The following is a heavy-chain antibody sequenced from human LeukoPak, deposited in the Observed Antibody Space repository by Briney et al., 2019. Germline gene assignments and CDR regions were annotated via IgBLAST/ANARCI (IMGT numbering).Heavy chain of an antibody. CDR2: INPNSGGT. Sequence: GASVKVSCKASGYTFTGYYMHWVRQAPGQGLEWMGWINPNSGGTNYAQKFQGRVTMTRDTSISTAYMELSRLRSDDTAVYYCARDPPNYYDSSRQNWYFDLWGRGTLVTVSS. J-gene: IGHJ2*01. CDR1: GYTFTGYY. D-gene: IGHD3-22*01. V-gene: IGHV1-2*02. CDR3: ARDPPNYYDSSRQNWYFDL.